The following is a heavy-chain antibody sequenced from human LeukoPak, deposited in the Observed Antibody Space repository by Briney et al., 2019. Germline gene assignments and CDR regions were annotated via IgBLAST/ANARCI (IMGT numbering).Heavy chain of an antibody. CDR2: IWYDGSNK. Sequence: SGGSLRLSCAASGFTFSSYGMHWVRQAPGKGLEWVAVIWYDGSNKYYADSVKGRFTISRDNSKNTLYLQMNSLRAEDTAVYYCARDAVYSSSWQYYWGQGTLVTVSS. CDR3: ARDAVYSSSWQYY. D-gene: IGHD6-13*01. J-gene: IGHJ4*02. CDR1: GFTFSSYG. V-gene: IGHV3-33*01.